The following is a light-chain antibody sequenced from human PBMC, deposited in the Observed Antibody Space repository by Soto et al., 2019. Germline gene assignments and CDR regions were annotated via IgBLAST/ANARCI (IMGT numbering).Light chain of an antibody. V-gene: IGKV4-1*01. CDR1: QSVLYNSNNKNY. CDR3: QQYYSTPPT. Sequence: DIVMTQSPDSLAVSLGERATINCRSSQSVLYNSNNKNYLAWYQQKPGQPPKLLIYWASTRESGVPDRFSGSGSGTDFTLTSSSLQAEDVAVYYCQQYYSTPPTFGGGTKVEIK. CDR2: WAS. J-gene: IGKJ4*01.